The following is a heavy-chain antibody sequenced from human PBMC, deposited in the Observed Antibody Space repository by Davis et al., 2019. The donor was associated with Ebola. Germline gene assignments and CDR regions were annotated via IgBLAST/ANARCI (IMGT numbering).Heavy chain of an antibody. J-gene: IGHJ6*03. CDR3: AKDKNREVYYYDYMDV. V-gene: IGHV3-30*18. D-gene: IGHD1-14*01. CDR1: GFTFSSYG. Sequence: PGGSLRLSCAASGFTFSSYGMHWVRQAPGKGLEWVAVVSYHGRYKYYADSVKGRFTISRDNSKNTLYLQMNSLRAEDTAVYYCAKDKNREVYYYDYMDVWGKGTTVTVSS. CDR2: VSYHGRYK.